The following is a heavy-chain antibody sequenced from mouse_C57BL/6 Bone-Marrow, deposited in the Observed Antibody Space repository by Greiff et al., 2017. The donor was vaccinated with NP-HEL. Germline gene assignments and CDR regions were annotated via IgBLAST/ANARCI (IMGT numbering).Heavy chain of an antibody. D-gene: IGHD2-2*01. CDR1: GYAFSSSW. CDR3: AFYGYYFDY. J-gene: IGHJ2*01. V-gene: IGHV1-82*01. Sequence: QVQLQQPGAELVKPGASVKISCKASGYAFSSSWMNWVKQRPGKGLEWIGRIYPGDGDTNYNGKFKGKATLTADKSSSTAYMQLSSLTSEDSAVYFCAFYGYYFDYWGQGTTLTVSS. CDR2: IYPGDGDT.